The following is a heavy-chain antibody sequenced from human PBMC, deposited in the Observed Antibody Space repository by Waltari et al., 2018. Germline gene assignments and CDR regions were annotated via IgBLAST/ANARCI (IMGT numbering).Heavy chain of an antibody. Sequence: QVQLVQSGAEVKKPGSSVKVSCKASGGTFSSYGITWVRQAPGQGLEWMGWINTYDGNTNYGQELQGRLTMTTDTITTTAYMELRGLRADDTALYFCARDAFRFLDFWGQGTLVTVSS. CDR3: ARDAFRFLDF. CDR2: INTYDGNT. J-gene: IGHJ4*02. CDR1: GGTFSSYG. D-gene: IGHD3-3*01. V-gene: IGHV1-18*01.